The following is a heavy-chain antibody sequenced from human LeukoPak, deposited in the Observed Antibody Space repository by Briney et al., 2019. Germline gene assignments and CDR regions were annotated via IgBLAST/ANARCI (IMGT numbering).Heavy chain of an antibody. D-gene: IGHD6-19*01. CDR2: MPSRGSAT. Sequence: GRSLRLSCTTSGFTFNTLGMHWVRQAPGKGLEWVAFMPSRGSATYHAESVKGRFTISRDNSRNAVFLQMISPRDDDTAIYYCAKIERWLVHGFDLWGRGTMVTVSS. J-gene: IGHJ2*01. CDR1: GFTFNTLG. CDR3: AKIERWLVHGFDL. V-gene: IGHV3-30*02.